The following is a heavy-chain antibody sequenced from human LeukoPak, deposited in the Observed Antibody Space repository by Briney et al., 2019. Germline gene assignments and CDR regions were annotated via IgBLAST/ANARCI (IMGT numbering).Heavy chain of an antibody. J-gene: IGHJ4*02. D-gene: IGHD6-19*01. CDR3: AKGESSLDY. Sequence: QAGGSLRLSCAASGFTFSSYSMNWVRQAPGKGLEWVSAISGSGGSTYYADSVKGRFTISRDNSKNTLYLQMNSLRAEDTAVYYCAKGESSLDYWGQGTLVTVSS. CDR2: ISGSGGST. V-gene: IGHV3-23*01. CDR1: GFTFSSYS.